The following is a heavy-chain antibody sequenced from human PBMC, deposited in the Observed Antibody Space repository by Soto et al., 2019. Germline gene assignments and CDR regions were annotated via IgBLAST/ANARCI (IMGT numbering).Heavy chain of an antibody. CDR3: ARHPSIYYYFDY. V-gene: IGHV4-59*08. Sequence: SETLSLTCTVSGGSISNYYWSWIRQPPGKGLEWIGYIYYSGSTNYNPSLKSRVTMSVDTSKNQFSLKLNSVTAADTAVYYCARHPSIYYYFDYWGQGTLVTVSS. D-gene: IGHD3-10*01. J-gene: IGHJ4*02. CDR2: IYYSGST. CDR1: GGSISNYY.